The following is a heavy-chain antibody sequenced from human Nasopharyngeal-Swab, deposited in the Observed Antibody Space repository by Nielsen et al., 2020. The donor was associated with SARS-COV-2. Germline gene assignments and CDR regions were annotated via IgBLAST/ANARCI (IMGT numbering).Heavy chain of an antibody. J-gene: IGHJ6*02. CDR3: AKAGGVAGEFYGMDV. V-gene: IGHV3-9*01. D-gene: IGHD2-8*02. Sequence: GGSLRLSCAASEFTFDDYAMHWVRQAPGKGLEWVSGISWNSGSIGYADSVKGRFTISRDNAKNSLYLQMNSLRAEDTALYYCAKAGGVAGEFYGMDVWGQGTTVTVSS. CDR2: ISWNSGSI. CDR1: EFTFDDYA.